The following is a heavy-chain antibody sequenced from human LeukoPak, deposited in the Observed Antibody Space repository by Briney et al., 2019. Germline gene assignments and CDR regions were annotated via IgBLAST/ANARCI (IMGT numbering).Heavy chain of an antibody. CDR3: ARMATTYYHDSRGFYYYYMDV. D-gene: IGHD3-22*01. J-gene: IGHJ6*03. CDR1: GFTFSGYG. CDR2: ISGSGGST. V-gene: IGHV3-23*01. Sequence: GGSLRLSCAASGFTFSGYGMSWVRQAPGKGLEWVSVISGSGGSTYYADSVKGRFIISRDNSKNTLYLQMNSLRAEDTAVYYCARMATTYYHDSRGFYYYYMDVWGKGTTVTISS.